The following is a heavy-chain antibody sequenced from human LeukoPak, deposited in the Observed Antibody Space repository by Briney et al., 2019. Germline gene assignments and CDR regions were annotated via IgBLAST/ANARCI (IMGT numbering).Heavy chain of an antibody. Sequence: PGESLRLSCAASGFLFNSYGMSWVRQAPGQGLEWVSSITGSTRTTYYTDSVKGRFIISRDNSKNTLYLQMNSLRAEDTAVYYCAKDQLNRFCSGGSCSVTHDYWGQGTLVTVSS. CDR3: AKDQLNRFCSGGSCSVTHDY. V-gene: IGHV3-23*01. D-gene: IGHD2-15*01. CDR2: ITGSTRTT. CDR1: GFLFNSYG. J-gene: IGHJ4*02.